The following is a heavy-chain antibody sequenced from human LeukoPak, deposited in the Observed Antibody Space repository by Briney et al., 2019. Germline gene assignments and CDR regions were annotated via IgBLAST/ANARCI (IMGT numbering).Heavy chain of an antibody. CDR1: GFTVRSSS. D-gene: IGHD5-24*01. Sequence: PGGSLRLSCAASGFTVRSSSMHWVRQAPGKGLEWLSIIYSGGDTDYPDSVKGRFTISRDISKNTLYLQMNSLRADDTAVYYCARSRDGSNPYSFDCWGQGSLVTVSS. J-gene: IGHJ4*02. CDR2: IYSGGDT. CDR3: ARSRDGSNPYSFDC. V-gene: IGHV3-66*01.